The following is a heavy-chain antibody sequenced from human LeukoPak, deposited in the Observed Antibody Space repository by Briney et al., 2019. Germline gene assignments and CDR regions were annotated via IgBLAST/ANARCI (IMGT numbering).Heavy chain of an antibody. CDR3: ARTMVRGVFVPGLDP. Sequence: SETLSLTCTVSGYSISSGYYWGWIRQPPGKGLEWIGSIYHSGSTYYNPSLKSRVTISVDTSKNQFSLKLSSVTAADTAVYYCARTMVRGVFVPGLDPWGQGTLVTVSS. CDR1: GYSISSGYY. J-gene: IGHJ5*02. CDR2: IYHSGST. D-gene: IGHD3-10*01. V-gene: IGHV4-38-2*02.